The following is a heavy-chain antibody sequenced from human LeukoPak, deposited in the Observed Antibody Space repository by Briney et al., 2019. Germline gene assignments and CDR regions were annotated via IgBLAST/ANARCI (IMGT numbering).Heavy chain of an antibody. CDR2: INQDGSET. Sequence: GGSLRLSCTASGFTFSNYWMCWVRQAPGKGLEWVANINQDGSETYYVDSMKGRFTISRDNAKSSLFLQMNSLRAEDTAVYYCARQDYGDYGAWGQGTLVTVSS. V-gene: IGHV3-7*01. J-gene: IGHJ5*02. CDR1: GFTFSNYW. D-gene: IGHD4-17*01. CDR3: ARQDYGDYGA.